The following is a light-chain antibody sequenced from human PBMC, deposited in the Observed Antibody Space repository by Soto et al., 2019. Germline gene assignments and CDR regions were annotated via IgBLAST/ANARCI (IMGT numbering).Light chain of an antibody. CDR3: QQYNNWPPSII. Sequence: EMRRSPATLSVSPGERATLSCRASESVSSNLAWYQQRPGQAPRLLIYGASTRATDTPVRFRGSGSGTEFTLTISSLQSEDFAVYYCQQYNNWPPSIIFGQGTGGYQ. J-gene: IGKJ1*01. V-gene: IGKV3-15*01. CDR1: ESVSSN. CDR2: GAS.